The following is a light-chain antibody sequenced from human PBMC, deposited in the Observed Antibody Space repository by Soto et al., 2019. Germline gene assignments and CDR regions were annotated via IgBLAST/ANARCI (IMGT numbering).Light chain of an antibody. Sequence: EIVLTHSPATLSVSPGERATLSCLAAQSIKSNLAWYQQKPGQAPRLLIYGASTRATGVPARVSGSGSGTEFTLTISSLQSEDFAVYYCQQYDNWLPTFGQGTRLEI. CDR1: QSIKSN. CDR2: GAS. CDR3: QQYDNWLPT. V-gene: IGKV3-15*01. J-gene: IGKJ5*01.